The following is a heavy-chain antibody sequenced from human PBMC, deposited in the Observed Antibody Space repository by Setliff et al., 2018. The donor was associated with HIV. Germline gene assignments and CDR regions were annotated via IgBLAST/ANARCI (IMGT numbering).Heavy chain of an antibody. CDR1: GGGFSNHA. CDR2: IIPIFTTT. CDR3: ATLNEYAYQTGGWFDP. V-gene: IGHV1-69*13. J-gene: IGHJ5*02. D-gene: IGHD3-16*01. Sequence: APVKVSCKASGGGFSNHAITRVRQAPGQGLEWMGVIIPIFTTTDYAQKFRGRLTINADESTDTAYMELRSLRSADTAIYYCATLNEYAYQTGGWFDPWGQGTPVTVSS.